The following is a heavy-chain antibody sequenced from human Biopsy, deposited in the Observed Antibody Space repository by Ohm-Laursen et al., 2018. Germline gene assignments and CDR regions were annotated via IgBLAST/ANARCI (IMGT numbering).Heavy chain of an antibody. D-gene: IGHD6-19*01. J-gene: IGHJ4*02. CDR1: GYSFTSYY. CDR3: ARNTGWYGDLYYFDY. V-gene: IGHV1-46*01. Sequence: AASVKVSCKASGYSFTSYYMHWVRQAPGQGLEWMGMINPSGSTTSYPPIFQGRVTMTRDTSKSTVYMELSSLRSADTAVYFCARNTGWYGDLYYFDYWGQGTLVTVSS. CDR2: INPSGSTT.